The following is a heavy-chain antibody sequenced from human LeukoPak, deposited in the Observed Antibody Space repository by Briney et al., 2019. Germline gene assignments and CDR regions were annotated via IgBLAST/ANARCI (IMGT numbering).Heavy chain of an antibody. Sequence: GGSLRLSCAASGFTFSDYYMSWIRQAPGKGLEWVSYISSSGSTIYYADSVTGRFTISRDNAKNSLYLQMNSLRAEDTAVYYCARVAAAYYYYYGMDVWGQGTTVTVSS. V-gene: IGHV3-11*01. CDR2: ISSSGSTI. CDR3: ARVAAAYYYYYGMDV. CDR1: GFTFSDYY. D-gene: IGHD6-13*01. J-gene: IGHJ6*02.